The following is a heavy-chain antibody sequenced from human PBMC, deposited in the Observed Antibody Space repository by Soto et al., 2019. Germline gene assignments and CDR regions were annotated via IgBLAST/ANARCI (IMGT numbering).Heavy chain of an antibody. J-gene: IGHJ4*02. CDR1: GGSISSSSYY. D-gene: IGHD6-13*01. CDR2: IYYSGST. Sequence: SETLSLTCTVSGGSISSSSYYWGWIRQPPGKGLEWIGSIYYSGSTYYNPSLKSRVTISVDTSKNQFSLKLSSVTAADTAVYYCARQWNEGQQLVLPCCDYWGQGTLVTVSS. CDR3: ARQWNEGQQLVLPCCDY. V-gene: IGHV4-39*01.